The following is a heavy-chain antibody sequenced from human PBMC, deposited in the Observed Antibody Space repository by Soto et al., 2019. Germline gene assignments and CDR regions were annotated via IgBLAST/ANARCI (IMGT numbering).Heavy chain of an antibody. J-gene: IGHJ4*02. V-gene: IGHV3-30*03. CDR2: ISFNGDEK. D-gene: IGHD3-3*01. Sequence: GGSLRRSCAASCFTFRRYAMHCVRQAPCKGLEWLAVISFNGDEKYYADSVKGRFSIFRDNSKDTLSLQMNSLRSDDTAVYICAREDWSAYNQEFWGQGVMVTVSS. CDR3: AREDWSAYNQEF. CDR1: CFTFRRYA.